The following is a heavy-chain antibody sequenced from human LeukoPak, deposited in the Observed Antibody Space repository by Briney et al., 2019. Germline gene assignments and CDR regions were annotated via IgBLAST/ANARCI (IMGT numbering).Heavy chain of an antibody. Sequence: GGSLRLSCAASGFIVSSTYMSWVRQAPGRGLEWVSVIYSSGSTYYADFVKGRFTSSRDSSKNTLYLQMNSLRAKDTAVYYCARTRRDGYKDYWGQGTLVTVSS. CDR3: ARTRRDGYKDY. V-gene: IGHV3-53*01. J-gene: IGHJ4*02. CDR2: IYSSGST. D-gene: IGHD5-24*01. CDR1: GFIVSSTY.